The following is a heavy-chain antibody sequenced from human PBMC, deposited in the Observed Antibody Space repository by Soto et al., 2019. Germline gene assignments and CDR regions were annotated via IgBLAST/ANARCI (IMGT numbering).Heavy chain of an antibody. V-gene: IGHV3-23*01. J-gene: IGHJ4*02. D-gene: IGHD3-9*01. Sequence: EVQLWESGGGFVQPGESLRLSCAASGFTFSLSAMSWVRQAPGRGLDWVSSLSGGGSTTDYADSVKGRFTISRDNSKNTVHLQMNSLRAEDTDVYYCAKGPEYDILTGCDYWGQGALVTVSS. CDR1: GFTFSLSA. CDR3: AKGPEYDILTGCDY. CDR2: LSGGGSTT.